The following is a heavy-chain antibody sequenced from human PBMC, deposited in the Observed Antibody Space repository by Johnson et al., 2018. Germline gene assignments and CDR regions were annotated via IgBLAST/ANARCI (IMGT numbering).Heavy chain of an antibody. V-gene: IGHV3-23*04. J-gene: IGHJ6*03. D-gene: IGHD3-16*01. Sequence: VQLVQSGGGLVQPGGSLRLSCATSGLPSAMSWVRQPAGNGLEWVSAINGRSDGTYYADSVKGRFTISRDRSTNTLYLQMNSLRVEDTAVYYCAKDGGVAVALRYTDVWGRGTAVTVSS. CDR2: INGRSDGT. CDR1: GLPSA. CDR3: AKDGGVAVALRYTDV.